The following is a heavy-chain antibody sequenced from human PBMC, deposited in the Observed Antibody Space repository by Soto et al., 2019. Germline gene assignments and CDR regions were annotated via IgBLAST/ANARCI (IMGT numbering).Heavy chain of an antibody. D-gene: IGHD5-12*01. CDR3: AREVDIVASFYYYGMDV. CDR1: GFIFSDYD. CDR2: ISSSGSTI. V-gene: IGHV3-48*03. J-gene: IGHJ6*02. Sequence: GGSLRLSCAAAGFIFSDYDMNWVRQAPGKGLEWVSYISSSGSTIDYADSVKGRFTISRDNTKNSLYLQMNSLRAEETAVYYCAREVDIVASFYYYGMDVWGQGTTVTVSS.